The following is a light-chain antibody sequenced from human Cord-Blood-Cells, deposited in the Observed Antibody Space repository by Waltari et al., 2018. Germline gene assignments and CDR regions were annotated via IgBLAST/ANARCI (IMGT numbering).Light chain of an antibody. J-gene: IGKJ2*01. Sequence: DIQTTQSPSTLSASVGDRVTITCRASQSISSWLAWYQQKPGKAPKLLIYKASSLESGVPSRFSGSGSGTEFTLTISSLQPDDFATYYCQHYNSYSYTFGQGTKLEIK. V-gene: IGKV1-5*03. CDR1: QSISSW. CDR2: KAS. CDR3: QHYNSYSYT.